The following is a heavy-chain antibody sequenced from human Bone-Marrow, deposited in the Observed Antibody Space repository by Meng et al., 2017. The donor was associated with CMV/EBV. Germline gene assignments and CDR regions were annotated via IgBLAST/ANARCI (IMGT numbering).Heavy chain of an antibody. J-gene: IGHJ6*02. Sequence: GESLKISCEASGFTFRNYWMSWVRQAPGKGLEWVSGINGGGFNTYYADSVKGRFTISRDNSNNLVYLQMNGLRPEDTAVYYCAKGNRQNPFYHGMHVWGQGSTVTVSS. CDR3: AKGNRQNPFYHGMHV. D-gene: IGHD1-14*01. V-gene: IGHV3-23*01. CDR1: GFTFRNYW. CDR2: INGGGFNT.